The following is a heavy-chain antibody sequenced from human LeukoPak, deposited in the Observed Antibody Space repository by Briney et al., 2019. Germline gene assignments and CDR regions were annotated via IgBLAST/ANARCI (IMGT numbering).Heavy chain of an antibody. J-gene: IGHJ4*02. Sequence: GGSLRLSCAASGFALSSTAMSWVRQAPGKGLEWVSTIAISDGKTYYADSVKGRFSISRDNSKNTLYLQMNSLRAEDTAVYYCAKGAYGYSTGWPFDYWGQGTLVTVSS. D-gene: IGHD6-19*01. CDR2: IAISDGKT. V-gene: IGHV3-23*01. CDR3: AKGAYGYSTGWPFDY. CDR1: GFALSSTA.